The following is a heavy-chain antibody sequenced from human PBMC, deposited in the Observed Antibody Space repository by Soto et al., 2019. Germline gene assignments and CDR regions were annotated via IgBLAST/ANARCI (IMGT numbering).Heavy chain of an antibody. Sequence: QVQLQESGPGLVKPSQTLSLTCTVSGGSISSGAYYWTWIRQHPGKGLEWIAYIYYNGRTSYNPSLTSPVATSIDTSKNQFSLKLSSVTAADTAVYYCARTPSDCLGGRCYLPDYWGQGTLVTASS. CDR2: IYYNGRT. J-gene: IGHJ4*02. CDR3: ARTPSDCLGGRCYLPDY. V-gene: IGHV4-31*01. D-gene: IGHD2-15*01. CDR1: GGSISSGAYY.